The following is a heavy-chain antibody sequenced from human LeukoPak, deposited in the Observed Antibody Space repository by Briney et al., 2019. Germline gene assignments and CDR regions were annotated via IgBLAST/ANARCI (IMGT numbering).Heavy chain of an antibody. CDR2: ISSGSSFI. CDR3: AGSSGWYRGDY. Sequence: GGSLRLSCAASGFTFSTHSMNWGRQAPGKGLEWVSSISSGSSFIYYAGSVKGRFTISRDNAKNSLYLQMNSLRAEDTAVYYCAGSSGWYRGDYWGQGTLVTVSS. D-gene: IGHD6-19*01. J-gene: IGHJ4*02. V-gene: IGHV3-21*01. CDR1: GFTFSTHS.